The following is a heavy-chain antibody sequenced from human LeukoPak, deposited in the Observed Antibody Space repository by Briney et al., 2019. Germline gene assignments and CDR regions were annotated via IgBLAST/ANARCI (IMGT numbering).Heavy chain of an antibody. V-gene: IGHV4-4*07. Sequence: SETLSLTCTASGGSISSYYWSWIRQSAGKGLEWIGRIYTSGSTNYNPSLKSRVTMSVDTSKHQFSLKLSSVTAADTAVYYCARDVVTTTGDYFDYWGQGTLVTVSS. CDR2: IYTSGST. CDR1: GGSISSYY. J-gene: IGHJ4*02. D-gene: IGHD2-2*01. CDR3: ARDVVTTTGDYFDY.